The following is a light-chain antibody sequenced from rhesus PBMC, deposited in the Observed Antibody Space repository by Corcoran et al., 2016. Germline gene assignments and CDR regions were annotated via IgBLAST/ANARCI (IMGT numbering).Light chain of an antibody. J-gene: IGKJ4*01. Sequence: DIQMTQSPSSLSASVGDKVTITFRASQDIRSWLAWYQQKPGKAPKLLIYKASRLQSGDPSRFSGDGSGTDFTITIGSLQAEDITTYFCLQISSRPITFGGGTKV. V-gene: IGKV1-21*01. CDR2: KAS. CDR3: LQISSRPIT. CDR1: QDIRSW.